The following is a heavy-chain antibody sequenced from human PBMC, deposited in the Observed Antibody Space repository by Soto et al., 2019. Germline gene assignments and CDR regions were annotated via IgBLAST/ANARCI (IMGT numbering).Heavy chain of an antibody. D-gene: IGHD5-12*01. CDR1: GFTFSDYY. Sequence: GGSLRLSCAASGFTFSDYYMSWIRQAPGKGLEWVSYISSSSSYTNYADSVKGRFTISRDNAKNSLYLQMNSLRAEDTAVYYCARVRDGYNRGGMDVWGQGTTVTVSS. CDR3: ARVRDGYNRGGMDV. CDR2: ISSSSSYT. J-gene: IGHJ6*02. V-gene: IGHV3-11*06.